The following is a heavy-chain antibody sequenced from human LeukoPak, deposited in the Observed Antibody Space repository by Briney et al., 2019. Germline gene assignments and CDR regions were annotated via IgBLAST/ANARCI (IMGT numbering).Heavy chain of an antibody. Sequence: GGSLRLSCAASGFTFSSYWMSWVRQAPGKGLEWVANIKKDGSEKYYVDSVKGRFTIFRDNAKNSLYLQMNSLRAEDTAVYYCVRCTFVLHKRCSAFDVWGQGTMVTVSA. D-gene: IGHD1-1*01. CDR2: IKKDGSEK. CDR1: GFTFSSYW. V-gene: IGHV3-7*01. J-gene: IGHJ3*01. CDR3: VRCTFVLHKRCSAFDV.